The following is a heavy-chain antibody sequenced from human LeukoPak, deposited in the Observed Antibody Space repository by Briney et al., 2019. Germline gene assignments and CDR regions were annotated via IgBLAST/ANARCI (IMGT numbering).Heavy chain of an antibody. J-gene: IGHJ3*02. V-gene: IGHV1-69*05. CDR3: ARRSSTADFDGSGYYSKAFDI. CDR2: IIPIFGTA. D-gene: IGHD3-22*01. Sequence: ASVKVSCKASGGTFSSYAISWVRQAPGQGLEWMGGIIPIFGTANYAQKFQGRVTITTDESTSTAYMELSSLRSEDTAVYYCARRSSTADFDGSGYYSKAFDIWGQGTMVTVSS. CDR1: GGTFSSYA.